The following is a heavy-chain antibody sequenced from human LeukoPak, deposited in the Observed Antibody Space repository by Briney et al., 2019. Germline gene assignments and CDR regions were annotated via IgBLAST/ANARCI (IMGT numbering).Heavy chain of an antibody. CDR2: ISYDGSNK. J-gene: IGHJ4*02. CDR1: GFTFSNYA. V-gene: IGHV3-30*04. Sequence: PGGSLRLSCAASGFTFSNYAMHWVRQAPGKGLEWVAVISYDGSNKYYADSVKGRFTISRDNSKNTPYLQMNSLRTEDTAVYFCARSGYGSGRRYFDYWGQGILVTVSS. D-gene: IGHD3-10*01. CDR3: ARSGYGSGRRYFDY.